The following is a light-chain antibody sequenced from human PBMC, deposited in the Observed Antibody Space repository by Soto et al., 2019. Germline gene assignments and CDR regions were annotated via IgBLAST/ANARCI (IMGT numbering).Light chain of an antibody. CDR2: DVS. Sequence: QSVLTQPRSVSGSPGQSVTISCTGTSSDVGGYNYVSWYQQHPGKAPKLMIYDVSKRPSGVPDRFSGSKSGNTASLTISGLQAEDEADYSCCSYAGSYLYVFGTGTKVTVL. V-gene: IGLV2-11*01. CDR1: SSDVGGYNY. J-gene: IGLJ1*01. CDR3: CSYAGSYLYV.